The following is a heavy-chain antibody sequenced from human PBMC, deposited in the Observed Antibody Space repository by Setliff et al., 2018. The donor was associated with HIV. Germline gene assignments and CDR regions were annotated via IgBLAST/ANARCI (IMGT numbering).Heavy chain of an antibody. CDR3: ARHRDPPGSRWIFHYYYMDL. Sequence: PSETLSLTCAVSGYSISSGYYWGWIRQPPGKGLEWIGSIYHSGNTYYNPSLKSRVTISVDTSKNQFSLKLTSVTAADTAVYYCARHRDPPGSRWIFHYYYMDLWGGGTTVTVSS. J-gene: IGHJ6*03. CDR1: GYSISSGYY. D-gene: IGHD6-13*01. V-gene: IGHV4-38-2*01. CDR2: IYHSGNT.